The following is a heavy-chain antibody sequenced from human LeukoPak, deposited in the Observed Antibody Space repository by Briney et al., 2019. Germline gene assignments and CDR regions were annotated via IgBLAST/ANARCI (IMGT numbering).Heavy chain of an antibody. Sequence: SETLPLTCTVSGGSISSYYWSWIRQPPGKGLEWIGYIYYSGSTNYNPSLKSRVTISVDTSKNQFSLKLSSVTAADTAVYYCARRGVGNYYYYYYMDVWGKGTTVTISS. CDR1: GGSISSYY. V-gene: IGHV4-59*01. J-gene: IGHJ6*03. D-gene: IGHD3-3*01. CDR3: ARRGVGNYYYYYYMDV. CDR2: IYYSGST.